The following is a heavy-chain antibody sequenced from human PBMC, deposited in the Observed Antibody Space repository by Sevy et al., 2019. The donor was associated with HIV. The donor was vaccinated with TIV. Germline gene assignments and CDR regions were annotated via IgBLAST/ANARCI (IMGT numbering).Heavy chain of an antibody. CDR2: ISGSGGST. Sequence: GGSLRLSCAASGFTFSSYAMSWVRQAPGRGLEWVSAISGSGGSTYYADSVKGRFTISRDNSKNTLYLQMNSLRAEDTAVYYCAKSLGGWLRDIYFDYWGQGTLVTVSS. D-gene: IGHD3-9*01. CDR1: GFTFSSYA. J-gene: IGHJ4*02. V-gene: IGHV3-23*01. CDR3: AKSLGGWLRDIYFDY.